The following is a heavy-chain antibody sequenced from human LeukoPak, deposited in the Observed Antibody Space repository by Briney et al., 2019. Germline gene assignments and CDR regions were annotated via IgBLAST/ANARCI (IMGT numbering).Heavy chain of an antibody. D-gene: IGHD4-17*01. CDR2: IRDDGSNK. CDR1: GFTFRNFG. V-gene: IGHV3-30*02. J-gene: IGHJ3*02. Sequence: GGSLRLSCAASGFTFRNFGMHWVRQAPGKGLEWVAFIRDDGSNKYYADSVKGRFTISRDNAKNSLYLQMNSLRAEDTAVYYCARDTGLDAFDIWGQGTMVTVSS. CDR3: ARDTGLDAFDI.